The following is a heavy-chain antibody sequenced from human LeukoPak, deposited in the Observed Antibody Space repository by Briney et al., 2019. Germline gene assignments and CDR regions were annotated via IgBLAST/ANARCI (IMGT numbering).Heavy chain of an antibody. CDR3: ARKREGPATGIDC. Sequence: PSETLSLTCTVSGDSISHSRSYWVWIRQPPGKGLEWIGSIYYTTGITNQNPSLKSRVTISIDMSKNQFSLSLTSVTAADTAVYYCARKREGPATGIDCWGQGTLVTVSS. D-gene: IGHD1-26*01. CDR2: IYYTTGIT. CDR1: GDSISHSRSY. J-gene: IGHJ4*02. V-gene: IGHV4-39*07.